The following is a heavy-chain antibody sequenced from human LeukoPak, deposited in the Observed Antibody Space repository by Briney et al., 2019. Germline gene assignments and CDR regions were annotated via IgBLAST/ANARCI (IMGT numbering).Heavy chain of an antibody. D-gene: IGHD1-26*01. CDR2: INSDGSDT. J-gene: IGHJ4*02. CDR1: GFSFSTYY. CDR3: ARDLGGSYRDPLAY. V-gene: IGHV3-74*01. Sequence: PGGSLRLSCAASGFSFSTYYVNWVRQAPGKGLVWVSHINSDGSDTSYADSVKGRFTISRDNAKNTLCLQMNSLRADDTAVYYCARDLGGSYRDPLAYWGQGALVTVSS.